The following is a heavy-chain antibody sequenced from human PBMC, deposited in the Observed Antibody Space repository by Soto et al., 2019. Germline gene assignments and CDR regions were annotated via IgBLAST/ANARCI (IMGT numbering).Heavy chain of an antibody. Sequence: GESLKISCTGFGYTFTTFWISWVRQMPGKGLEWMGRIDPRDSYVNYSPTFQGHVTISLDKSISTAYLQWGSLKASDTAMYYCARLFCSTTTCDSWFDPWGQGTLVTVSS. CDR1: GYTFTTFW. D-gene: IGHD2-2*01. CDR3: ARLFCSTTTCDSWFDP. J-gene: IGHJ5*02. V-gene: IGHV5-10-1*01. CDR2: IDPRDSYV.